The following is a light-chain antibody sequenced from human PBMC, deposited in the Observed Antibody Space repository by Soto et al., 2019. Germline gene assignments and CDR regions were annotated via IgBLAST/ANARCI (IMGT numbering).Light chain of an antibody. J-gene: IGKJ2*01. Sequence: DLQMTQSPSSLSASVGDRVTITCRASQSISSYLNWYQQKPGKAPKLLIYAASSLQSGVPSRFSGSGSGTDFTLTISSLQPEDFATYYCQQSYGTLRTFGQGTKLEIK. CDR1: QSISSY. CDR3: QQSYGTLRT. CDR2: AAS. V-gene: IGKV1-39*01.